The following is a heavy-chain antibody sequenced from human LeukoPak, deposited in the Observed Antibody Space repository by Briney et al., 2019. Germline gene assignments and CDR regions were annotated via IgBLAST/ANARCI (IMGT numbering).Heavy chain of an antibody. CDR2: IRSKAYGGTT. V-gene: IGHV3-49*03. J-gene: IGHJ4*02. D-gene: IGHD3-22*01. CDR3: TRVSYYDSSGYYVDY. CDR1: GFTFGDYA. Sequence: GGSMRLSCTASGFTFGDYAMSWFRQAPGKGLEWVGFIRSKAYGGTTEYAASVKGRFTISRDDSKSIAYLQMNSLKTEDTAVYYCTRVSYYDSSGYYVDYCGPGTLVTVSS.